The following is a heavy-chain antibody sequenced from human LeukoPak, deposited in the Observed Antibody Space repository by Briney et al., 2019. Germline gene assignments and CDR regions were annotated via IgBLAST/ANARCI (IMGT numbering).Heavy chain of an antibody. Sequence: SETLSLTCTVSGASISSGGYYWSWIRQHPGKGLEWIRYIYYSGSTYYNPSLKSRVTISVDTSKTQFSLKLSSVTAADTAVYYCARGGYYDSSGLNAFDIWGQGTMVTVSS. CDR2: IYYSGST. J-gene: IGHJ3*02. V-gene: IGHV4-31*03. D-gene: IGHD3-22*01. CDR3: ARGGYYDSSGLNAFDI. CDR1: GASISSGGYY.